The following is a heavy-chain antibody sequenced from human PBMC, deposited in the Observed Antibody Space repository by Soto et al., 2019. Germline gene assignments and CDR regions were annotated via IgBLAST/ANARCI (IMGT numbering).Heavy chain of an antibody. J-gene: IGHJ4*02. V-gene: IGHV5-51*01. Sequence: GESLKISCKGSGYSFTSYWIGWVRQMPGKGLEWMGIIYPGDSDTRYSPSFQGQVTISRDNAKNSLYLQMNSLRAEDTAVYYCARELRYFDYWGQGTLVTVSS. D-gene: IGHD1-7*01. CDR1: GYSFTSYW. CDR2: IYPGDSDT. CDR3: ARELRYFDY.